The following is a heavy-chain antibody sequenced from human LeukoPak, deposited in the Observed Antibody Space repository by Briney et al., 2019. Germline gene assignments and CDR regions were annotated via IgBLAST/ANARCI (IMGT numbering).Heavy chain of an antibody. CDR1: GFTVSSNY. J-gene: IGHJ3*02. CDR2: IYSGGSA. CDR3: ARDQSDDAFDI. V-gene: IGHV3-53*01. Sequence: PGGSLRLSCAASGFTVSSNYMSWVRQAPGKGLEWVSVIYSGGSAYYADSVKGRFTISRDNSKNTLYLQMNNLRAEDTAVYYCARDQSDDAFDIWGQGTMVTVSS.